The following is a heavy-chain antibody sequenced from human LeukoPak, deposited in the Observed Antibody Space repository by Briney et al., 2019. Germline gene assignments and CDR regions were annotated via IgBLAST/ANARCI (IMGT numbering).Heavy chain of an antibody. J-gene: IGHJ3*02. D-gene: IGHD3-22*01. V-gene: IGHV1-69*01. CDR3: ARVGVVVMIDAFDI. CDR2: IIPIFGTA. CDR1: GGTFSSYA. Sequence: SVKVSCKASGGTFSSYAISWVRQAPGQGLEWMGGIIPIFGTANYAQKFQGRVTITADESTSTAYMELSSLRSEDTAVYYCARVGVVVMIDAFDIWGQGTMVTVSS.